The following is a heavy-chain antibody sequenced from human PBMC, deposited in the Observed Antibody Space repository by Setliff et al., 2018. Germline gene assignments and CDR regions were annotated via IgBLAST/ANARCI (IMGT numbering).Heavy chain of an antibody. CDR2: INHSGST. CDR3: ARAHTWSLPNDNSGYPGWFDP. CDR1: GASLNSGYY. V-gene: IGHV4-38-2*02. D-gene: IGHD3-22*01. Sequence: SETLSLTCTVSGASLNSGYYWSWIRQPPGKGLEWIGEINHSGSTNYNPSLKSRVTISVDTSKNHVSLKLSSVTAADTAVYYCARAHTWSLPNDNSGYPGWFDPWGQGTLVTVSS. J-gene: IGHJ5*02.